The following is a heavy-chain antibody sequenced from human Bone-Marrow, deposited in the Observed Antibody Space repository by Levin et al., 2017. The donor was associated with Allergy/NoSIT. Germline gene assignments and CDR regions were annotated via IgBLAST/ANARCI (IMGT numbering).Heavy chain of an antibody. Sequence: GGSLRLSCAASGFTFSSYAVSWVRQAPGKGLEWVSCIYGNGATTKYADSVRGRFTISRDNSKNTLYLQMNTLRAEDTAIDYCAKGTEYSSASGFDYWGQGTLVTVSS. CDR1: GFTFSSYA. J-gene: IGHJ4*02. CDR3: AKGTEYSSASGFDY. V-gene: IGHV3-23*01. D-gene: IGHD6-6*01. CDR2: IYGNGATT.